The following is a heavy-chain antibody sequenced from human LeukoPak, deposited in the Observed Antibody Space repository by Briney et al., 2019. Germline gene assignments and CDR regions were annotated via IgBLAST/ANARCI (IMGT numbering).Heavy chain of an antibody. D-gene: IGHD3-10*01. CDR1: GFTFSSYA. CDR3: AKGVSGYGSGRPFDY. Sequence: GGSLRLSCAASGFTFSSYAMLWVRQAPGKGLEWVSLISDSGTSTYYPDSVKGRFTISRDNSKNTVYLQMNSLRAEDTAVYDCAKGVSGYGSGRPFDYWGQGTLVTVSS. V-gene: IGHV3-23*01. CDR2: ISDSGTST. J-gene: IGHJ4*02.